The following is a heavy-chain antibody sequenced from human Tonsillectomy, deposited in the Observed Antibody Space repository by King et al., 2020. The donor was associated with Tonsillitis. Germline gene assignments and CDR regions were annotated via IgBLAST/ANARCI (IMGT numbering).Heavy chain of an antibody. CDR1: GDIFSNYA. V-gene: IGHV1-69*06. CDR2: ILPIFGTT. CDR3: ASSSYYSDSSGSYFDC. J-gene: IGHJ4*02. Sequence: QLVQSGAAVKKPGSSVKVSCKASGDIFSNYAVSWVRQAPGQGLEWMGGILPIFGTTKYAQRFRGRLKISADRSTRTVFLDLGSLRSGDTAMYYCASSSYYSDSSGSYFDCWGQGTLVPVSS. D-gene: IGHD3-22*01.